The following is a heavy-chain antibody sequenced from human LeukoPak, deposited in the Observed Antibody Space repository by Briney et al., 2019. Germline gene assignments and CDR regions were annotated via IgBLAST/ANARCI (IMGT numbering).Heavy chain of an antibody. V-gene: IGHV4-4*07. Sequence: SETLSLICTVSGASINNYCWNWIRQPAGKGLEWIGHIYASGNTKYNPSLKTRVTMPVDTSKNQFSLTLYSMTAADTAVYYCATNYTAVSAFDSWGHGTRVTVSS. D-gene: IGHD6-19*01. CDR3: ATNYTAVSAFDS. CDR1: GASINNYC. CDR2: IYASGNT. J-gene: IGHJ4*01.